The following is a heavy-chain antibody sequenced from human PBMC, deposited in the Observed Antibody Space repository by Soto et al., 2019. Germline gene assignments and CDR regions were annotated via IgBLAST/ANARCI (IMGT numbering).Heavy chain of an antibody. CDR2: ISDDGASI. Sequence: GGSLRLSCEASGFSFSSFAMNWVRQAPGRGLEWVSYISDDGASIYYADSLKGRFTTSRDNAKNSLSLQMNNLRAEDTAVYYCARENSVQAWLHHFDHWGLGTLVTVSS. D-gene: IGHD5-18*01. V-gene: IGHV3-48*03. J-gene: IGHJ4*02. CDR1: GFSFSSFA. CDR3: ARENSVQAWLHHFDH.